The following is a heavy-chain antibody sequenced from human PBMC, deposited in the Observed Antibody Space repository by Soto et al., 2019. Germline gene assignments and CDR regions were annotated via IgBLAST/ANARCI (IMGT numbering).Heavy chain of an antibody. CDR1: GYSFSNYW. Sequence: GESLKISCKGSGYSFSNYWIGWVRQMPGKGLEWMGIIYPDDSDTRYNPSFQGQVTILADKSITTAYLQWSSLKASDTAMYYCTRQSSYYGMDVWGQGTTVTVSS. V-gene: IGHV5-51*01. CDR2: IYPDDSDT. J-gene: IGHJ6*02. CDR3: TRQSSYYGMDV.